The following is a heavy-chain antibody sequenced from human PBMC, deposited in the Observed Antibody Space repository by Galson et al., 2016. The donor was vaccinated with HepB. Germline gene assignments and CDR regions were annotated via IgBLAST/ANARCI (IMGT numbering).Heavy chain of an antibody. J-gene: IGHJ4*02. D-gene: IGHD3-10*01. CDR1: GGSFTDYY. Sequence: ETLSLTCAVNGGSFTDYYWSWIRQVPGKGLEWIGEINHRGSTNYNPSLKSRVTISGDTSKNHFSLNVTSVTAADTAIYYCARVLARLTMVRGVTIPNYFDSRGQGTLVTVSS. CDR3: ARVLARLTMVRGVTIPNYFDS. CDR2: INHRGST. V-gene: IGHV4-34*01.